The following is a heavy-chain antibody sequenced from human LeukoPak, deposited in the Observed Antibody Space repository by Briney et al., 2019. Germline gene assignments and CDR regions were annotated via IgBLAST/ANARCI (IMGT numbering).Heavy chain of an antibody. V-gene: IGHV3-21*01. Sequence: GGSLRLSCAASGFTFSSYSMNWVRQAPGKGLEWVSSISSSSSYIYYADSVKGRFTISRDNAKNSLYLQMNSLRAEDTAVYYCAKAGLGYYYMDVWGKGTTVTVSS. CDR1: GFTFSSYS. CDR3: AKAGLGYYYMDV. J-gene: IGHJ6*03. CDR2: ISSSSSYI.